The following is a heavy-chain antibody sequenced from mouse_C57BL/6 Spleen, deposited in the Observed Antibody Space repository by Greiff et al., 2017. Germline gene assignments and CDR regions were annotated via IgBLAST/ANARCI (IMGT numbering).Heavy chain of an antibody. Sequence: VQLQQPGAELVKPGASVKLSCKASGYTFTSYWMHWVKQRPGQGLEWIGMIHPNSGSTNYNEKFKSKATLTVDKSSSTAYMQLSRLTSEDSAVYYCARWTTGTGGYYAMDYWGQGTSVTVSS. CDR1: GYTFTSYW. CDR3: ARWTTGTGGYYAMDY. V-gene: IGHV1-64*01. CDR2: IHPNSGST. D-gene: IGHD4-1*02. J-gene: IGHJ4*01.